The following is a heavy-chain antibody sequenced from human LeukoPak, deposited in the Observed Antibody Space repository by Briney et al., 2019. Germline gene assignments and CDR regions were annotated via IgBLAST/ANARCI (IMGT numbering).Heavy chain of an antibody. Sequence: SETLSLTCAVYGGSFSGYYWSWIRQPPGKGLEWIGEINHSGSTNYNPSLKSRVTISVDTSKNQFSLKLSSVTAADTAVYYCARRFRFIAAAGRDSFNYFDYWGQGTLVTVSS. CDR2: INHSGST. V-gene: IGHV4-34*01. J-gene: IGHJ4*02. CDR3: ARRFRFIAAAGRDSFNYFDY. D-gene: IGHD6-13*01. CDR1: GGSFSGYY.